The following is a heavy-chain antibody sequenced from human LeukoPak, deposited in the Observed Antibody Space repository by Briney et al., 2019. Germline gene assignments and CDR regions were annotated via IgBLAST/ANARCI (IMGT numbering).Heavy chain of an antibody. J-gene: IGHJ4*02. CDR3: AKDSLSKTRGEGYLVY. CDR2: ISGSGGST. D-gene: IGHD3-16*01. V-gene: IGHV3-23*01. Sequence: GGSLRLSCAASGFTFSSYAMSWVRQAPGKGLEWVSAISGSGGSTYYADSVKGRFTISRDNSKNTLYLQMNSLRAEDTAVYYCAKDSLSKTRGEGYLVYWGQGTLVTVSS. CDR1: GFTFSSYA.